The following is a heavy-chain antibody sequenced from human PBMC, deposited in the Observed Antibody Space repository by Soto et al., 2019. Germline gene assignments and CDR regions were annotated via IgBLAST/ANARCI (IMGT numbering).Heavy chain of an antibody. D-gene: IGHD6-19*01. V-gene: IGHV1-18*01. J-gene: IGHJ4*02. CDR2: IRAHNGET. CDR3: ATALGTSGWFDY. CDR1: AYTSTLYG. Sequence: QVHLVQSGAEVKRPGASVKVSCKASAYTSTLYGITWVRQAPGQGLEWMGWIRAHNGETKFARKFQVRVTMTTDPSSSTVFMDLRTLTSDDTAVYYCATALGTSGWFDYWGQGTLVTVPS.